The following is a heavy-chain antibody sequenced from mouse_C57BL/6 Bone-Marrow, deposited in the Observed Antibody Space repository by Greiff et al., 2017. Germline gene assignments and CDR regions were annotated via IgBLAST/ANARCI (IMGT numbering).Heavy chain of an antibody. J-gene: IGHJ2*01. CDR1: GYTFTSYW. CDR3: ARSGPLGRSFDY. D-gene: IGHD4-1*01. Sequence: QVQLQQPGAELVKPGASVTMSCKASGYTFTSYWITWVKQRPGQGLEWIGDIYPTSGRTNYNEKFKSKAILTVDPSSNTAYMQLSSLTSEDSAVFYCARSGPLGRSFDYWGQGTTLTVSS. CDR2: IYPTSGRT. V-gene: IGHV1-55*01.